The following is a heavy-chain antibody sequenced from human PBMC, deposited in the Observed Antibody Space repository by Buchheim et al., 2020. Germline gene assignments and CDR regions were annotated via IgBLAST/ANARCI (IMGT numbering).Heavy chain of an antibody. Sequence: EVQLVESGGGLVQPGGSLRLSCAASGFTFSSYSMNWVRQAPGKGLEWVSYISSSSYTIYYADSVKGRFTISRDNAQHSLYLQMNSLRDEDTAVYYCARDPPEYVPGVSFDYWGQGTL. D-gene: IGHD6-19*01. V-gene: IGHV3-48*02. J-gene: IGHJ4*02. CDR3: ARDPPEYVPGVSFDY. CDR1: GFTFSSYS. CDR2: ISSSSYTI.